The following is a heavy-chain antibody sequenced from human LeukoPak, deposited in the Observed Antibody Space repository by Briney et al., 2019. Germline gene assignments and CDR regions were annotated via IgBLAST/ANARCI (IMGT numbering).Heavy chain of an antibody. CDR3: ARGGGLDV. V-gene: IGHV3-7*03. D-gene: IGHD3-16*01. J-gene: IGHJ6*02. CDR2: INHNGNVN. Sequence: GGSLRLSCAASGFTFSSYWMNWARQARGKGLEWVASINHNGNVNYYVDPVKGRFTVSRDNAKNSLYLQMSNLRAEDTAVYFCARGGGLDVWGQGATVTVSS. CDR1: GFTFSSYW.